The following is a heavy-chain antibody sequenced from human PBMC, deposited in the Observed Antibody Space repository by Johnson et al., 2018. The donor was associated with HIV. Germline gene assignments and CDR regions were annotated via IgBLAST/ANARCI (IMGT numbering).Heavy chain of an antibody. D-gene: IGHD3-22*01. CDR2: ISGRGGST. Sequence: VQLVESGGGVVLPGRSLRLSCGASGFTFSNYAMSWVRQALGKGLEWVSAISGRGGSTYYADSVKGRFTISRDNAKNSLYLQMNSLRAEDTAVYYCAREGDSSGAGAFDIWGQGTMVTVSS. V-gene: IGHV3-23*04. CDR3: AREGDSSGAGAFDI. J-gene: IGHJ3*02. CDR1: GFTFSNYA.